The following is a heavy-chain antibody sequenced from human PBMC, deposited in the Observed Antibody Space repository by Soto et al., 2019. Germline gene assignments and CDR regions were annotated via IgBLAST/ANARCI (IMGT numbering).Heavy chain of an antibody. CDR3: ARGCSLRRSTLFQPPRSFDP. D-gene: IGHD2-8*01. Sequence: ASVKVSCKASGYTFTSYGISWVRQAPGQGLEWMGWISAYNGNTNYAQKLQGRVTMTTDTSTSTAYMELRSLRSDDTAVYYCARGCSLRRSTLFQPPRSFDPRGKGTLVTLS. CDR1: GYTFTSYG. J-gene: IGHJ5*02. CDR2: ISAYNGNT. V-gene: IGHV1-18*01.